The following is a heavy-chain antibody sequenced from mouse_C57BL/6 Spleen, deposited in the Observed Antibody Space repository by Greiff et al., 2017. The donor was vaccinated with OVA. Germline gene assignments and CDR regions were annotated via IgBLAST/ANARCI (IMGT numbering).Heavy chain of an antibody. V-gene: IGHV1-54*01. J-gene: IGHJ4*01. CDR1: GYAFTNYL. CDR2: INPGSGGT. Sequence: VQLQQSGAELVRPGTSVKVSCKASGYAFTNYLIEWVKQRPGQGLEWIGVINPGSGGTNYNEKFKGKATLTADKSSSTAYMQLSSLTSEDSAVYFCARGGVTYYAMDYWGQGTSVTVSS. CDR3: ARGGVTYYAMDY. D-gene: IGHD2-1*01.